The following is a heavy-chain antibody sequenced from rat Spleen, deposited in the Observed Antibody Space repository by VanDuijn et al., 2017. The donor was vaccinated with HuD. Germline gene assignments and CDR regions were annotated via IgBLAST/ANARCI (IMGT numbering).Heavy chain of an antibody. CDR2: ISSGGTT. Sequence: QVQVKESGPGLVQPSQTLSLTCTVSGFSLTSNGVSWVRQPPGKGLEWIAAISSGGTTYYNSDFKSRLSISRDTSKSQVFLKVISLQTEDTAIYFCTRDGSYYYGPYVMDAWGQGASVTVSS. CDR3: TRDGSYYYGPYVMDA. CDR1: GFSLTSNG. J-gene: IGHJ4*01. V-gene: IGHV2S12*01. D-gene: IGHD1-12*02.